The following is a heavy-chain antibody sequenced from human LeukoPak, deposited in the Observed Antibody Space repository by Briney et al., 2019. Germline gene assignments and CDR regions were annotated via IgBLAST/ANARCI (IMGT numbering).Heavy chain of an antibody. CDR1: GFTFSSYG. CDR2: IRYDGSNK. V-gene: IGHV3-30*02. J-gene: IGHJ6*03. CDR3: VKVGLRLGDYYMDV. D-gene: IGHD3-16*01. Sequence: GGSLRLSCAASGFTFSSYGMHWVRQAPGKGLEWVAFIRYDGSNKYYADSVKGRFTISRDNSKNTLYLQMNSLRAEDTAVYYCVKVGLRLGDYYMDVWGKGTTVTISS.